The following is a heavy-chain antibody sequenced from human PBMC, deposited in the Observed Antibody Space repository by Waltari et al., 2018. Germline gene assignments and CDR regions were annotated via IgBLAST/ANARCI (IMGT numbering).Heavy chain of an antibody. CDR1: GFTFSDFW. V-gene: IGHV3-74*01. J-gene: IGHJ4*02. D-gene: IGHD3-22*01. CDR2: VNGYGSST. Sequence: EVQLLESGGGLVQPGGSLRLSCAASGFTFSDFWMHWVRQAPGEGLVWLSRVNGYGSSTTYADSVKGRFTVSRDNARKTMFLQMTSLRAEDTAVYYCARDEDNYYDSSGYIKHWGQGALVTVSS. CDR3: ARDEDNYYDSSGYIKH.